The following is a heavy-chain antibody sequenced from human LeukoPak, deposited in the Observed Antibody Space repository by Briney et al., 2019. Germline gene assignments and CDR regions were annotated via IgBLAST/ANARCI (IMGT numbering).Heavy chain of an antibody. V-gene: IGHV1-8*03. CDR2: MNPNSGNT. J-gene: IGHJ6*03. CDR3: ARGVWFGELPLGYYYYMDV. D-gene: IGHD3-10*01. Sequence: ASVKVSCKASGYTFTSYDINWVRQATGQGLEWMGWMNPNSGNTGYAQKFQGRVTITRNTSISTAYMELSSLRSEDTAVYYCARGVWFGELPLGYYYYMDVWGKGTTVTVSS. CDR1: GYTFTSYD.